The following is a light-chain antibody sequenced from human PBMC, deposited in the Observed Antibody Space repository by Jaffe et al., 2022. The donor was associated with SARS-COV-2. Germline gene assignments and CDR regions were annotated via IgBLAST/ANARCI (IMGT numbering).Light chain of an antibody. CDR2: GAS. J-gene: IGKJ1*01. Sequence: EIVMTQSPATLSMSPGERVTLSCRASQRISSYLAWYQQKPGQAPRLLIYGASTRATGIPARFSGSGSGTEFTLTISSLQSEDFAVYYCQQHSNWPWTFGQGTKVDIK. V-gene: IGKV3-15*01. CDR3: QQHSNWPWT. CDR1: QRISSY.